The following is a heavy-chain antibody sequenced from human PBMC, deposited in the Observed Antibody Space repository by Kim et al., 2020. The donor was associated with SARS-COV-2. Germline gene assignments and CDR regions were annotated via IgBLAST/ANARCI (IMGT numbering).Heavy chain of an antibody. CDR1: GFTFSSYS. Sequence: GGSLRLSCAASGFTFSSYSMNWVRQAPGKGLEWVSSISSSSSYIYYADSVKGRFTISRDNAKNSLYLQMNSLRAEDTAVYYCARDRDLVRYFDWTYYYYGMDVWGQGTTVTVSS. D-gene: IGHD3-9*01. V-gene: IGHV3-21*01. J-gene: IGHJ6*02. CDR3: ARDRDLVRYFDWTYYYYGMDV. CDR2: ISSSSSYI.